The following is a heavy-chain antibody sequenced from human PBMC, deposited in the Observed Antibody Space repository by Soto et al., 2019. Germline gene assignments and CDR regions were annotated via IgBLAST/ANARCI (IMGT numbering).Heavy chain of an antibody. D-gene: IGHD6-13*01. J-gene: IGHJ5*02. Sequence: QVQLVQSGAEVKKPGSSVKVSCKASGGTFSSYAISWVRQAPGQGLERMGGIIHIFGTANYAQKFQGRVKITADESTSTALMELRSLRSEDTAVYYCARVVAAAGIMRNNWFAHWGQGTLVTVSS. CDR1: GGTFSSYA. V-gene: IGHV1-69*01. CDR2: IIHIFGTA. CDR3: ARVVAAAGIMRNNWFAH.